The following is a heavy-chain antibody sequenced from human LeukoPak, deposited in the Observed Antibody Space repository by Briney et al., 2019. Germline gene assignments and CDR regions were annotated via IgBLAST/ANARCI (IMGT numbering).Heavy chain of an antibody. CDR1: GYSISTAYY. V-gene: IGHV4-4*07. J-gene: IGHJ5*02. CDR2: IYTSGST. CDR3: ARDLMGFDRTVTNNWFDP. Sequence: PSETLSLTCTVSGYSISTAYYWGWIRQPAGKGLEWIGRIYTSGSTNYNPSLRSRVTMSVDTSKNQFSLKLSSVTAADTAVYYCARDLMGFDRTVTNNWFDPWGQGTLVTVSS. D-gene: IGHD4-17*01.